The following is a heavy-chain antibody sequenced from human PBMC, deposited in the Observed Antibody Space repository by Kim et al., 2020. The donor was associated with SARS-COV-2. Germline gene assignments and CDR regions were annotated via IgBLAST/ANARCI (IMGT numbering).Heavy chain of an antibody. D-gene: IGHD5-12*01. J-gene: IGHJ4*02. CDR1: GFTFSSYG. V-gene: IGHV3-30*18. CDR3: AKVDIVATTPISPGRY. CDR2: ISYDGSNK. Sequence: GGSLRLSCAASGFTFSSYGMHWVRQAPGKGLEWVAVISYDGSNKYYADSVKGRFTISRDNSKNTLYLQMNSLRAEDTAVYYCAKVDIVATTPISPGRYWGQGTLVTVSS.